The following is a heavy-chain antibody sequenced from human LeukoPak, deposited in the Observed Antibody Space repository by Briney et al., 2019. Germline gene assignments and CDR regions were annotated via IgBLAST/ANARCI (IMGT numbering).Heavy chain of an antibody. CDR3: ARAGFWSGYPD. J-gene: IGHJ4*02. CDR2: INHSGST. V-gene: IGHV4-34*01. D-gene: IGHD3-3*01. Sequence: SETLSLTCAVYGGSFSGHYWSWIRQPPGKGLEWIGEINHSGSTNYNPSLKSRVTISVGTSKNQFSLKLSSVTAADTAVYYCARAGFWSGYPDWGQGTLVTVSS. CDR1: GGSFSGHY.